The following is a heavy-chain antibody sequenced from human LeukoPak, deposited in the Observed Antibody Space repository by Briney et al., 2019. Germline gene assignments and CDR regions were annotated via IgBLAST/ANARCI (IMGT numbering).Heavy chain of an antibody. Sequence: ASVKVSCKASGGTFSSYAISWVPQAPGQGLEWMGGIIPIFGTANYAQKFQGRVTITTDESTSTAYMELSSLRSEDTAVYYCAIAHVGYCSGGSCYGYDWGQGTLVSVSS. CDR3: AIAHVGYCSGGSCYGYD. V-gene: IGHV1-69*05. J-gene: IGHJ4*02. D-gene: IGHD2-15*01. CDR2: IIPIFGTA. CDR1: GGTFSSYA.